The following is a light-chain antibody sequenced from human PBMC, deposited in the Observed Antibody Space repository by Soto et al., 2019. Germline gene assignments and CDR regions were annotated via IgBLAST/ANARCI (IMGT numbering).Light chain of an antibody. V-gene: IGKV1-5*01. CDR2: DAS. CDR3: LQYSSHSWT. Sequence: DIQMTQSPSTLSASVGDRVTITCLASQSISSWLAWYQQKPGKAPKLMIYDASSLESGVPSRFSGSGSGTEFTLTISRLQPDDVATYYCLQYSSHSWTLGQGTKVDIK. CDR1: QSISSW. J-gene: IGKJ1*01.